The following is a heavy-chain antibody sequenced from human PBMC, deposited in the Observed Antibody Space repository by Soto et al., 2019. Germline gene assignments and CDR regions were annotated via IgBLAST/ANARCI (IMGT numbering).Heavy chain of an antibody. CDR1: GYTFTSYD. D-gene: IGHD3-3*01. V-gene: IGHV1-8*01. J-gene: IGHJ6*03. CDR3: ARVSNYDFWSGYYLQKKGDYYMDV. Sequence: GASVKVSCKASGYTFTSYDINWVRQATGQGLEWMGWMNPNSGNTSYAQKFQGRVTMTRDTSTSTAYMELRSLRSDDTAVYYCARVSNYDFWSGYYLQKKGDYYMDVWGKGTTVTVSS. CDR2: MNPNSGNT.